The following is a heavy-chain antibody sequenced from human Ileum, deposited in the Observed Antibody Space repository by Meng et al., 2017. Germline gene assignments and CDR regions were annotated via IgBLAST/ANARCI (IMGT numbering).Heavy chain of an antibody. CDR2: AGT. J-gene: IGHJ4*02. CDR3: ARDHWGSLDY. D-gene: IGHD7-27*01. CDR1: GGSVSTSDYQ. Sequence: QWKESGPRLLRPPGSLSLICTVSGGSVSTSDYQWGWFRQPPGKGLEWSGYAGTNYNPARKSRVTISVDTSKRQFSLKLTSVTAADTAVYYCARDHWGSLDYWGQGILVTVSS. V-gene: IGHV4-61*08.